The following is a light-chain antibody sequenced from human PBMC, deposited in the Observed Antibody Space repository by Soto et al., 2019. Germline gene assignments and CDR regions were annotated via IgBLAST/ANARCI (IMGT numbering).Light chain of an antibody. J-gene: IGKJ5*01. CDR2: DAS. CDR3: QKRYNWPPIT. CDR1: QSVSTY. Sequence: EIVLTQSPATLSLSPGERATLSCRASQSVSTYLAWYQQKPGQAPRRLIYDASNRATGIPARFSGSGSGTDFTLTISSLEPEDFAIYYCQKRYNWPPITFGQGTRLEIK. V-gene: IGKV3-11*01.